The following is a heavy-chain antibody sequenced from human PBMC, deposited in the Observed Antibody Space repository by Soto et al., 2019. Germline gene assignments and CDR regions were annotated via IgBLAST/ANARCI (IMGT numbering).Heavy chain of an antibody. CDR3: VMVDNYVTPTPQDV. D-gene: IGHD3-16*01. CDR1: GYIFVNYG. V-gene: IGHV1-18*01. J-gene: IGHJ6*02. CDR2: ISPYTGNT. Sequence: QVQLVQSGDEVKKPGASVQVSCKASGYIFVNYGIAWVRQAPGQVLEWMGWISPYTGNTHSASKVQGRLTMTTDTSTSTAYMDLGSLTSDDTAVYYCVMVDNYVTPTPQDVWGQETTVTVSS.